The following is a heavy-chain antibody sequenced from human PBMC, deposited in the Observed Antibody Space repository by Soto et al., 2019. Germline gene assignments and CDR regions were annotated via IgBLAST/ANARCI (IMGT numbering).Heavy chain of an antibody. CDR2: ISYDGSNK. D-gene: IGHD3-10*01. CDR1: GFTFSSYA. V-gene: IGHV3-30-3*01. J-gene: IGHJ4*02. Sequence: LRLSCAASGFTFSSYAMHWVRQAPGKGLEWVAVISYDGSNKYYADSVKGRFTISRDNSKNTLYLQMNSLRAEDTAVYYCASPKVLLWFGELLYQFDYWGQGPLVTVYS. CDR3: ASPKVLLWFGELLYQFDY.